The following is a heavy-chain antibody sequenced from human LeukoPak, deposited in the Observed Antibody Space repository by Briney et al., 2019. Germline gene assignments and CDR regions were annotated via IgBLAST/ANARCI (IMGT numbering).Heavy chain of an antibody. V-gene: IGHV3-23*01. D-gene: IGHD3-10*01. J-gene: IGHJ4*02. CDR3: ARHLLWFGELSGGFDY. Sequence: LPGGSLRLSCVASGFTFSSYAMSWVRQAPGKGLEWVSAISGSGGSKYYEDSVKGRFTISRDNSRNTLYLQMNSLRAEDTAVYYCARHLLWFGELSGGFDYWGQGTLVTVSS. CDR1: GFTFSSYA. CDR2: ISGSGGSK.